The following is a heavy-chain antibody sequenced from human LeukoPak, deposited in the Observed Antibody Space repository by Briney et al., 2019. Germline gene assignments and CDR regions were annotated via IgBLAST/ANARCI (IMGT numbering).Heavy chain of an antibody. V-gene: IGHV1-2*02. CDR1: GYTFTGYY. J-gene: IGHJ6*02. CDR3: ARVLGRITMVRGVITAGMDV. D-gene: IGHD3-10*01. CDR2: INPNSGGT. Sequence: ASVKVSCKASGYTFTGYYMHWVRQAPGQGLEWMGWINPNSGGTNYAQKFQGRVTMTRDTSISTAYMELSRLRSDDTAVYYCARVLGRITMVRGVITAGMDVWGQGTTVTVSS.